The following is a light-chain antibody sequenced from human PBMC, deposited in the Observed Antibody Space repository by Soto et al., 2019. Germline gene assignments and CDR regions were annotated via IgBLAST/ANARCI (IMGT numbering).Light chain of an antibody. J-gene: IGLJ2*01. Sequence: QSALTQPRSVSGSPGQSVTISCTGTSSDVGGYNYVSWYQQHPDKAPKLMIYDVSKRPSGVPDRFSGSKSGNTASLTISGLQAEDEADYYCCSYAGTYTFHVVFGGGTKVTVL. V-gene: IGLV2-11*01. CDR3: CSYAGTYTFHVV. CDR2: DVS. CDR1: SSDVGGYNY.